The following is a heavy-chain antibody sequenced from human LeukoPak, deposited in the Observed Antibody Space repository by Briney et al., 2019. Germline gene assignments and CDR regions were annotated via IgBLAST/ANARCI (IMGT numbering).Heavy chain of an antibody. Sequence: ASVKVSCKASGGTFSSYAISWVRQAPGQGLEWMGGIIPIFGTANYAQKFQGRVMITTDESTSTAYMELSSLRSEDTAVYYCARERVMGAVIGKPGVEFGYWGQGTLVTVSS. V-gene: IGHV1-69*05. CDR1: GGTFSSYA. D-gene: IGHD1-26*01. CDR2: IIPIFGTA. J-gene: IGHJ4*02. CDR3: ARERVMGAVIGKPGVEFGY.